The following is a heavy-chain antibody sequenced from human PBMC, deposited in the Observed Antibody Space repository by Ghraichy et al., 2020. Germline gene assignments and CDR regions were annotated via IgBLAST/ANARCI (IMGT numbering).Heavy chain of an antibody. J-gene: IGHJ5*02. V-gene: IGHV3-48*03. CDR2: ISSSGDNI. CDR3: ARDYDP. Sequence: GESLNISCAASGFTFRSYEMNWIRQAPGKGLEWISYISSSGDNIYYADSVKGRFTISRDNAKNLLYLQMNSLRAEDTAVYYCARDYDPWGQGTLVTVSS. CDR1: GFTFRSYE.